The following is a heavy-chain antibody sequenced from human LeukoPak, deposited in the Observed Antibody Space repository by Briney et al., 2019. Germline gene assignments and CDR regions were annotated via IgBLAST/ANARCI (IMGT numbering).Heavy chain of an antibody. D-gene: IGHD6-13*01. J-gene: IGHJ6*02. CDR3: ASRSIAAAGTSLDYYGMDV. V-gene: IGHV4-34*01. CDR1: GFTFSSYA. CDR2: INHSGST. Sequence: GSLRLSCAASGFTFSSYAMSWIRQAPGKGLEGIGEINHSGSTNYNPSLKSRVTISVDTSKNQFSLKLSSVTAADTAVYYCASRSIAAAGTSLDYYGMDVWGQGTTVTVSS.